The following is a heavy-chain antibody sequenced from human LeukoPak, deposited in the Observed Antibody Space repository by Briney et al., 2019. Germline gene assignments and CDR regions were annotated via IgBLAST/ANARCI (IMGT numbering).Heavy chain of an antibody. V-gene: IGHV3-23*01. CDR1: GFTFSSYA. Sequence: GGSLRLSCAASGFTFSSYAMSWVRQAPGKGLEWVSAIRGSGGSTYYADSVKGRFTISRDNSKNMLYLQMNSLRAEDTAVYYCAKDKGYYYDGSGYGWGQGTLVTVSS. D-gene: IGHD3-22*01. CDR2: IRGSGGST. CDR3: AKDKGYYYDGSGYG. J-gene: IGHJ4*02.